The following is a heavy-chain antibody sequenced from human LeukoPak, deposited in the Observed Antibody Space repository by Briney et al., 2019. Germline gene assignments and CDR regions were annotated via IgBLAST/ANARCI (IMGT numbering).Heavy chain of an antibody. CDR1: GGSISSYY. Sequence: SEALSLTCTVSGGSISSYYWSWIRQPPGKGLEWIGYMFHSGSYNYNSSLKSRVTISVDTSKSRVSLKLSSVTAEDTAVYYCARVAYCSSTSCYHFDYWGQGTLVTVSS. CDR2: MFHSGSY. J-gene: IGHJ4*02. D-gene: IGHD2-2*01. V-gene: IGHV4-59*01. CDR3: ARVAYCSSTSCYHFDY.